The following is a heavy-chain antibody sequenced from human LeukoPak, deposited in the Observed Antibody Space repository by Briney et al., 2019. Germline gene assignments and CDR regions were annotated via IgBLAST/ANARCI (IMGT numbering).Heavy chain of an antibody. V-gene: IGHV3-23*01. CDR1: GFTFSSYS. CDR2: ISGSGGST. D-gene: IGHD1-26*01. Sequence: GGSLRLSCAASGFTFSSYSMNWVRQAPGRGLEWVSAISGSGGSTYYADSVKGRFTISRDNSKNTLYLQMNSLRAEDTAVYYCAKDLNPVSGSYLRDLERRNHFDYWGQGTLVTVSS. J-gene: IGHJ4*02. CDR3: AKDLNPVSGSYLRDLERRNHFDY.